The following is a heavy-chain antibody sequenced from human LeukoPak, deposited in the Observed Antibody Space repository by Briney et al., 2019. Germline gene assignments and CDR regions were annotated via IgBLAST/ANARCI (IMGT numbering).Heavy chain of an antibody. J-gene: IGHJ4*02. Sequence: PSETLSLTCTVSGGSIISDIYYWGWIRQPPGKGLEFIGTTHYTGSTNYSPSLKSRVTISVDKSKNQFSLNLISVTAADSAVYYCARRYRTFYFDYWGQGTQVTVSS. D-gene: IGHD1-14*01. CDR1: GGSIISDIYY. V-gene: IGHV4-39*07. CDR2: THYTGST. CDR3: ARRYRTFYFDY.